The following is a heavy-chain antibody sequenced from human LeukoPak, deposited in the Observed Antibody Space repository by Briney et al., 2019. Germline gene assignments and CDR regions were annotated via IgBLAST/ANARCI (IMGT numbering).Heavy chain of an antibody. CDR1: GYTLTELS. J-gene: IGHJ4*02. Sequence: ASVKVSCKVSGYTLTELSMHWVRQAPGKGLEWMGGFDPEDGETIYAQKFQGRVTMTEDTSTDTAYMELSSLRSEDTAVYYCAASTTMIVVAPDETLDYWGQGTLVTVSS. CDR3: AASTTMIVVAPDETLDY. CDR2: FDPEDGET. D-gene: IGHD3-22*01. V-gene: IGHV1-24*01.